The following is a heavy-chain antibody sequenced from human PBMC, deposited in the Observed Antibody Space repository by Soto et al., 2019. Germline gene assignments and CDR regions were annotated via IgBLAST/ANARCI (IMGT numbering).Heavy chain of an antibody. D-gene: IGHD4-17*01. V-gene: IGHV3-74*03. Sequence: GGSLSLSCAASGFDFINSWMHWVRQVPGKGLMWVSHINSDGSSTTYADSVKGRFTISRDNARTTVYLQLDSLRVEDTAVYYCARDKSYALAVWGQGTTVTVSS. CDR3: ARDKSYALAV. CDR1: GFDFINSW. J-gene: IGHJ6*02. CDR2: INSDGSST.